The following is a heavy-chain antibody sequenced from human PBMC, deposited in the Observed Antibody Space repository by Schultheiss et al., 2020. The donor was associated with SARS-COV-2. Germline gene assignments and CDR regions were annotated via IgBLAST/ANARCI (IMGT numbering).Heavy chain of an antibody. Sequence: GSLRLSCAASGFSFSNYGMHWVRQAPGKGLEWVSVMSHDGNNQYYADSVKGRFTVSRDTSKNTLYLQMNTLRVEDTAVYYCAKVLRPLSQGGYNSLGEDGMDVWGQGTTVTVSS. CDR1: GFSFSNYG. V-gene: IGHV3-30*18. CDR2: MSHDGNNQ. D-gene: IGHD5-24*01. J-gene: IGHJ6*02. CDR3: AKVLRPLSQGGYNSLGEDGMDV.